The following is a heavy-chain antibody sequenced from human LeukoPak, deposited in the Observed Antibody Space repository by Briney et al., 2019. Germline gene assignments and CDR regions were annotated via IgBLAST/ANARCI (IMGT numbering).Heavy chain of an antibody. CDR3: ARGNTMVRRYGMDV. D-gene: IGHD3-10*01. Sequence: GASVKVSCKASGGTFSSYAISWVRQAPGQGLKWMGRIIPILGIANYAQKFQGRVTITADKSTSTAYMELSSLRSEDTAVYYCARGNTMVRRYGMDVWGQGTTVTVSS. CDR1: GGTFSSYA. CDR2: IIPILGIA. V-gene: IGHV1-69*04. J-gene: IGHJ6*02.